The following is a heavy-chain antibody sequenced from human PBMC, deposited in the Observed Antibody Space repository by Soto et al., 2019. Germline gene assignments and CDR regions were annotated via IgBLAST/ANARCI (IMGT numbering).Heavy chain of an antibody. CDR3: ARTKVTNPGVDY. D-gene: IGHD4-17*01. J-gene: IGHJ4*02. Sequence: ETLSVTCTVSGGSISSSSYYWGWIRQPPGKGLEWIGSIYYSGSTYYNPSLKSRVTISVDTSKNQFSLKLSSVTAADTAVYYCARTKVTNPGVDYWGQGTLVTVS. V-gene: IGHV4-39*01. CDR1: GGSISSSSYY. CDR2: IYYSGST.